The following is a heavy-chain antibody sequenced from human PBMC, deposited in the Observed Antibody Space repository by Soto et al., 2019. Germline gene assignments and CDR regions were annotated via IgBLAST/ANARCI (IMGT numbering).Heavy chain of an antibody. V-gene: IGHV1-46*01. CDR1: GYTFTSYY. J-gene: IGHJ3*02. Sequence: ASVKVSCKASGYTFTSYYMHWVRQAPGQGLEWMGIINPSGGSTSYAQKFQGRVTMTRDTSTSTVYMELSSLRSEDTAVYYCGSSLGIYDAFDIWGQGTMVTVSS. D-gene: IGHD7-27*01. CDR3: GSSLGIYDAFDI. CDR2: INPSGGST.